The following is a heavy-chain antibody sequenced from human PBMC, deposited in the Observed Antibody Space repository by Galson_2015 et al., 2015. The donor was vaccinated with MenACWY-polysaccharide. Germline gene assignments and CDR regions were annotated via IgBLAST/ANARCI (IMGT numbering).Heavy chain of an antibody. Sequence: SVKVSCKASGYTLTSNDIIWVRQATGQGLEYMGWMNPDNGNTRNAQKFQGRVTMTSDTSMNTAYMELSSLGSEDTAVYYCARGQSRPSRYYGLDVWGRGTTVTVSS. D-gene: IGHD2-2*01. V-gene: IGHV1-8*01. J-gene: IGHJ6*02. CDR1: GYTLTSND. CDR2: MNPDNGNT. CDR3: ARGQSRPSRYYGLDV.